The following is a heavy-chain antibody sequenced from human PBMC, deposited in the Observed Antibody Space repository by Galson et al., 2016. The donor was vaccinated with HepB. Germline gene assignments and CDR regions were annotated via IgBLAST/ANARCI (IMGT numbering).Heavy chain of an antibody. Sequence: SVKVSCKASGYSFSTYYIHWVRQAPGQGLEWMGRINPNSGDTHYGQKFQGRVTMTRDTSITTVYMEVRRLGSDDTGAYYCARDAVGFDCCGQGTLVTVSS. V-gene: IGHV1-2*05. J-gene: IGHJ4*02. CDR2: INPNSGDT. CDR1: GYSFSTYY. CDR3: ARDAVGFDC. D-gene: IGHD1-26*01.